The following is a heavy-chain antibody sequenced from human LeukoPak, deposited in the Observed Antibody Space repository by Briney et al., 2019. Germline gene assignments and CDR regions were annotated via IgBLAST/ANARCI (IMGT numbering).Heavy chain of an antibody. CDR1: GGSITTYY. J-gene: IGHJ4*02. CDR2: FCNSGSI. D-gene: IGHD2-2*01. Sequence: SETLSLTCTVSGGSITTYYWNWIRQSPGKGLEWIGYFCNSGSINYNPSLKSRVSISADTSKNQFSLKLTSVTAADTAVYYCARGGGCTSFSCDFEFWGQGTLVTVSS. CDR3: ARGGGCTSFSCDFEF. V-gene: IGHV4-59*01.